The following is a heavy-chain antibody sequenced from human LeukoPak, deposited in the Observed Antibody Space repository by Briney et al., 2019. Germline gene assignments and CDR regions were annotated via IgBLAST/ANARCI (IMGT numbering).Heavy chain of an antibody. D-gene: IGHD4-11*01. Sequence: SETLSLTCSVSGVSISGYYWSWIRQPPGKGLEWIGEINHSGSTNYNPSLKSRVTISVDTSKNQFSLKLSSVTAADTAVYYCARSFRKNTVTTRFWFDPWGQGTLVTVSS. J-gene: IGHJ5*02. CDR1: GVSISGYY. CDR3: ARSFRKNTVTTRFWFDP. CDR2: INHSGST. V-gene: IGHV4-34*01.